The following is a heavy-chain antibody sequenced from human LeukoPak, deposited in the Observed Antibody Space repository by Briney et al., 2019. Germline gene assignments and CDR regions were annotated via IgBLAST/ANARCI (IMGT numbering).Heavy chain of an antibody. Sequence: GGSLRLSCAASGFTFSSYGMHWVRQAPGKGLEWVAVISYVGSNKYYADSVKGRFTISRDNSKNTPSLVMNSLRAEDTAIYYCARGGSPYDYWGQGTLITVSS. CDR1: GFTFSSYG. J-gene: IGHJ4*02. CDR2: ISYVGSNK. CDR3: ARGGSPYDY. D-gene: IGHD1-26*01. V-gene: IGHV3-30*03.